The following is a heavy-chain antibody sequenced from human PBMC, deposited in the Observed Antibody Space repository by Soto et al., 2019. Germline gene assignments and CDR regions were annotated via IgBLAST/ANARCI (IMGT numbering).Heavy chain of an antibody. V-gene: IGHV2-5*02. CDR2: IYWDDDR. D-gene: IGHD3-3*01. CDR3: AHAPRWGSGYCF. J-gene: IGHJ4*02. Sequence: QITLKESGPTLVKPTQTLTLTCTFSGFSLSTSGVSVGWIRQPPGRALEWLALIYWDDDRRYSPSLKSRLTMTRDTSRNQVVLTMTDMDPVDTGTYYCAHAPRWGSGYCFWGQGTLVTVSS. CDR1: GFSLSTSGVS.